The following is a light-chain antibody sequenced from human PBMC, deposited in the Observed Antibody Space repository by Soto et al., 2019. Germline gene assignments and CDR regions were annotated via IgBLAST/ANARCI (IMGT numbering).Light chain of an antibody. CDR2: LGS. J-gene: IGKJ1*01. V-gene: IGKV2-28*01. CDR1: QSLLHSNGYNY. Sequence: DIVMTQSPLSLPVTPGEPASISCKSSQSLLHSNGYNYLDWFLQKPGQSPKLLIFLGSNRASGVPDRFSGRGSGTDFTLKISRVEAEDVGVYYCMQALKTSWTFGQGTKVEI. CDR3: MQALKTSWT.